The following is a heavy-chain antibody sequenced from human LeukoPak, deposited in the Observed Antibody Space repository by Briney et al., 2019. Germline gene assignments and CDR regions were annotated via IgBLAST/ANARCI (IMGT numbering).Heavy chain of an antibody. Sequence: SETLSLTCTVSGGSISSYYWSWIRQPPGKGLEWIGYIYYCGSTNYNPSLKSRVTISVDTSKNQFSLKLSSVTAADTAVYYCARLKGRNYYYGMDVWGQGTTVTVSS. D-gene: IGHD2-15*01. V-gene: IGHV4-59*08. CDR2: IYYCGST. CDR3: ARLKGRNYYYGMDV. CDR1: GGSISSYY. J-gene: IGHJ6*02.